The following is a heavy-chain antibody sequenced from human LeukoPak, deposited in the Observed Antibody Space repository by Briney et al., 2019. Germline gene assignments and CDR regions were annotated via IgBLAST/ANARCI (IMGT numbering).Heavy chain of an antibody. CDR2: IYYNGNT. CDR3: GRIAAAAIADY. J-gene: IGHJ4*02. CDR1: GGSITSTSYY. V-gene: IGHV4-39*01. D-gene: IGHD6-13*01. Sequence: SETLSLTCTVSGGSITSTSYYWGWIRQPPGKGLEWIGSIYYNGNTYYNPVLKSRATISLDTSKNQFSLKLSSVTAADTAVYYCGRIAAAAIADYWGQGILVTVSS.